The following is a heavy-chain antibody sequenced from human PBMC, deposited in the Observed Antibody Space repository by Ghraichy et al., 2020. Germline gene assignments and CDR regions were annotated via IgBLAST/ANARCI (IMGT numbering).Heavy chain of an antibody. D-gene: IGHD5-18*01. J-gene: IGHJ4*02. CDR3: AVVDTAMVYLDY. CDR2: INPNSGGT. V-gene: IGHV1-2*02. Sequence: ASVKVSCKASGYTFTGYYMHWVRQAPGQGLEWMGWINPNSGGTNYAQKFQGRVTMTRDTSISTAYMELSRLRSDDTAVYYCAVVDTAMVYLDYWGQGTLVTVSS. CDR1: GYTFTGYY.